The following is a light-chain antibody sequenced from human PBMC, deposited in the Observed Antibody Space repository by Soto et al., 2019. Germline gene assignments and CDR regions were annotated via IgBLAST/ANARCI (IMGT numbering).Light chain of an antibody. CDR3: QQYNKWPLT. Sequence: EIVMTQSPATLSVSPGERATLSCRASQSVSSNLAWYQQKPGQSPRLLIYGASTRATGIPARFSGSGSGADFTLTISSLQSEDFAVYYCQQYNKWPLTFCGGTKVEIK. CDR1: QSVSSN. CDR2: GAS. V-gene: IGKV3-15*01. J-gene: IGKJ4*01.